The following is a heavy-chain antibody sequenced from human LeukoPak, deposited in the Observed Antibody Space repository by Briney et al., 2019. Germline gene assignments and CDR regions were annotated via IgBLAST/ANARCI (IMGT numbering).Heavy chain of an antibody. D-gene: IGHD6-13*01. J-gene: IGHJ5*02. Sequence: PSETLSLTCTVSGGSISSYYWSWIRQPAGKGLEWIGRIYTSGSTNYNPSLKSRVTMSVDTSKNQFSLKLSSVTAADTAVYYCARDYVAAASPWFDPWGQGTLVTVSS. CDR1: GGSISSYY. CDR3: ARDYVAAASPWFDP. CDR2: IYTSGST. V-gene: IGHV4-4*07.